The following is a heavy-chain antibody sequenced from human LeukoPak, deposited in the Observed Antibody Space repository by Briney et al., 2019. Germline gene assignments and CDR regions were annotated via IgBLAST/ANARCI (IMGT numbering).Heavy chain of an antibody. CDR1: GYTFTRYG. D-gene: IGHD3-10*01. CDR3: ARTGYGSGSDDFDF. Sequence: GASVKVSCKTSGYTFTRYGVSWVRHAPGQGLEWRGWISPHNGDRDYAQKFKDRVTMTTDTSTNTVYLELRSLRPDDTAMYYCARTGYGSGSDDFDFWGQGTLVTVSS. CDR2: ISPHNGDR. V-gene: IGHV1-18*01. J-gene: IGHJ4*02.